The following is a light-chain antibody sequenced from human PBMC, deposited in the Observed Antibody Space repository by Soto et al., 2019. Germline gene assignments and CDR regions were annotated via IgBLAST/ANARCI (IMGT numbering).Light chain of an antibody. CDR1: SSNIGAGYD. CDR3: QSYDSSHVV. J-gene: IGLJ2*01. Sequence: QSVLTQPPSVSGAPGQRVTISCTGSSSNIGAGYDVHWYQQLPGTAPKLLIYGNSNRPSGVPVRFSGSKSGTSASLAITGLQAEDEADYYCQSYDSSHVVFGGGTKRTVL. V-gene: IGLV1-40*01. CDR2: GNS.